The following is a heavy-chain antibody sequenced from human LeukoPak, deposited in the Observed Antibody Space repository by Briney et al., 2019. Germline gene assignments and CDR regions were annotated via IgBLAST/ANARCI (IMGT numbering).Heavy chain of an antibody. CDR3: ARHSIKIYDGVDY. V-gene: IGHV4-38-2*01. Sequence: PSETLSLTCAVSGYSISSGYYWGWIRPPPGKGLEWIGSIYHSGSTYYNPSLKSRVTISVDTSKNQFSLKLSSVTAADTAVYYCARHSIKIYDGVDYWGQGTLVTVSS. D-gene: IGHD3-16*01. J-gene: IGHJ4*02. CDR1: GYSISSGYY. CDR2: IYHSGST.